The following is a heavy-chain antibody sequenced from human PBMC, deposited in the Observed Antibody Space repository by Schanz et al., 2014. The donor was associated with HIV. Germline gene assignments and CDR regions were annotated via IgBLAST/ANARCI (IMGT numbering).Heavy chain of an antibody. CDR2: ISGSSSTI. CDR3: AREAYYFDFWNGQYYYYGLDV. Sequence: EVPLVESGGGLEQPGGSLRLSCEASGFTLSSYSMNWVRQAPGKGLEWISYISGSSSTIYYAGSVKGRFTISRDNAKNSLFLQMNSLKDDDTAVYYCAREAYYFDFWNGQYYYYGLDVWGQGTTVTVSS. J-gene: IGHJ6*02. D-gene: IGHD3-3*01. CDR1: GFTLSSYS. V-gene: IGHV3-48*02.